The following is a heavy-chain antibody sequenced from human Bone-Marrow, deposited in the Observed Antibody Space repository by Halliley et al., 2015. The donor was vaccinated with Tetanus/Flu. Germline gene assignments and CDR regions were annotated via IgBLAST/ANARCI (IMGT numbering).Heavy chain of an antibody. J-gene: IGHJ6*02. D-gene: IGHD3-10*01. CDR3: ARRTPTVRYFYYGMDV. Sequence: ETNHSGTTNYTPSLKSRVTISVATSKNQFSLKLSSVTAADTAVYYCARRTPTVRYFYYGMDVWGQGTTVTVSS. CDR2: TNHSGTT. V-gene: IGHV4-34*01.